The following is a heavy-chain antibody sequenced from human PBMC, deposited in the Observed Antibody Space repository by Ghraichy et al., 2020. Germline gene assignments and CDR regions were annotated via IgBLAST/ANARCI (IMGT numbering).Heavy chain of an antibody. CDR2: INGAGSRT. V-gene: IGHV3-23*01. D-gene: IGHD2-15*01. Sequence: GGSLRLSCAASGSTFYNFAINWVRQAPGKGLEWVSGINGAGSRTFYADSVKGRFTISKDNSKNTLYLEVNSLRVEDTAIYYCAKVPSVLLGRNHDYMDVWGKGTTVTVSS. J-gene: IGHJ6*03. CDR1: GSTFYNFA. CDR3: AKVPSVLLGRNHDYMDV.